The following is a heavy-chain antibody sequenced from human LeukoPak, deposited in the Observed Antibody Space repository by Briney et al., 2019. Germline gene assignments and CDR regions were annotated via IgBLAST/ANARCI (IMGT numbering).Heavy chain of an antibody. D-gene: IGHD3-22*01. CDR2: IFNSGST. Sequence: PSETLSLTCTVSDGSISSYYWNWIRQPPGKGLEWIGNIFNSGSTKYNPSLKSRVTISVDRSKNQFSLKLRSVTAADTAVYYCARGPDFYDSSGYYPIWGQGTLVTVSS. CDR1: DGSISSYY. V-gene: IGHV4-59*12. CDR3: ARGPDFYDSSGYYPI. J-gene: IGHJ4*02.